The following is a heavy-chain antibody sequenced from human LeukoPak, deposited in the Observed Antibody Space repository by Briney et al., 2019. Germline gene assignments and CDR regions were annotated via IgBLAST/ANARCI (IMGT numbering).Heavy chain of an antibody. CDR3: ARGHVDTAVVHFDY. D-gene: IGHD5-18*01. CDR2: INHSGST. Sequence: SETLSLTCAVYGGSFSGYYWSWIRQPPGKGLEWIGEINHSGSTNYNPSLKSRVTISVDTSKNQLSLKLSSVTAADTAVYYCARGHVDTAVVHFDYWGQGTLVTVSS. V-gene: IGHV4-34*01. CDR1: GGSFSGYY. J-gene: IGHJ4*02.